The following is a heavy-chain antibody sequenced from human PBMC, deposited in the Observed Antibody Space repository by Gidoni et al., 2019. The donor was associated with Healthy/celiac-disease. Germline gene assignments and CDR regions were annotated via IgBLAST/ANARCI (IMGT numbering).Heavy chain of an antibody. CDR1: GGSISSGSYY. J-gene: IGHJ4*02. Sequence: QVQLQESGPGLVKPSQTLSLTCTVSGGSISSGSYYWSWIRQPAGKGLEWIGRIYTSGSTNYNPSLKSRVTISVDTSKNQFSLKLSSVTAADTAVYYCARIDPEEPIVVNDTGVYWGQGTLVTVSS. D-gene: IGHD3-22*01. CDR2: IYTSGST. V-gene: IGHV4-61*02. CDR3: ARIDPEEPIVVNDTGVY.